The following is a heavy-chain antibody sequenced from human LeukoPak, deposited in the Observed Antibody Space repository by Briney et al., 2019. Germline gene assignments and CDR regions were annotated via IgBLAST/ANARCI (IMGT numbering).Heavy chain of an antibody. Sequence: GGSLRLSCAASGFTFSSYSMNWVRQAPGKGLEWVSSISSSSSYIYYADSVKGRFTISRDNAKNSLYLQMNSLRAEDTAVYYCARDDLGDIAAAGLQRWGQGTLVTVSS. D-gene: IGHD6-13*01. CDR2: ISSSSSYI. J-gene: IGHJ1*01. CDR3: ARDDLGDIAAAGLQR. V-gene: IGHV3-21*01. CDR1: GFTFSSYS.